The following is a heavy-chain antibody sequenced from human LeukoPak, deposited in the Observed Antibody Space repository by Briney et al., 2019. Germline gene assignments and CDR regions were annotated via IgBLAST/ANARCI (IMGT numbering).Heavy chain of an antibody. CDR3: TRLLLGGSGVADY. V-gene: IGHV3-49*03. Sequence: GGSLRLSCIPSGFTFGDFAMSWFRQAPGKGLEWVGFIRSKAYGGTTEYAASVKGRFTISRDDSKSIAYLQMNSLKTEDTAVYYCTRLLLGGSGVADYWGQGTLVTVSS. CDR2: IRSKAYGGTT. J-gene: IGHJ4*02. CDR1: GFTFGDFA. D-gene: IGHD1-26*01.